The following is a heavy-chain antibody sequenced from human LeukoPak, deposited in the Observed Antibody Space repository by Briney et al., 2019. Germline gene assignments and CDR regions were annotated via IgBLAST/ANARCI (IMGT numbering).Heavy chain of an antibody. CDR2: ISAYNGYT. J-gene: IGHJ4*02. D-gene: IGHD5-18*01. CDR3: ARAGWIQLWPVDY. CDR1: GYTFTNYY. V-gene: IGHV1-18*01. Sequence: ASVKVSCKASGYTFTNYYITWVRQAPGQGLEWMGWISAYNGYTNYAQKLQGRVTMTTDTSTSTAYMELRSLRSDDTAVYYCARAGWIQLWPVDYWGQGTLVTVSS.